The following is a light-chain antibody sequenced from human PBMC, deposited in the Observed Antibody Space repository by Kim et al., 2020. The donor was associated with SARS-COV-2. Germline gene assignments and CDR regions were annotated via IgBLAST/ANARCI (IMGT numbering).Light chain of an antibody. CDR3: QQYNNWFPST. V-gene: IGKV3-15*01. J-gene: IGKJ2*01. CDR2: GAS. Sequence: VMTQSPATLSLSPGERAILSCRASQSIGTNLAWYHQKPGQAPRLLIYGASTRATGVPARISGSASGSDFTLTISTRQSGDFGIYYCQQYNNWFPSTFGQGTKLEIK. CDR1: QSIGTN.